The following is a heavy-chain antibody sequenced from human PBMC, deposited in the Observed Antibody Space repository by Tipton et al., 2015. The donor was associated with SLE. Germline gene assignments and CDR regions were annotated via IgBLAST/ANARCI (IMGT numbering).Heavy chain of an antibody. Sequence: TLSLTCTVSGGSFSGFYWTWIRQPPGKGLEWIASIYDSGSNYNPSLKNRVTISLDTSKSQFSLRLTPVTAADTAVYYCTGVGSGPGTDYWGQGTLVTVSS. J-gene: IGHJ4*02. CDR2: IYDSGS. CDR3: TGVGSGPGTDY. D-gene: IGHD6-13*01. V-gene: IGHV4-59*01. CDR1: GGSFSGFY.